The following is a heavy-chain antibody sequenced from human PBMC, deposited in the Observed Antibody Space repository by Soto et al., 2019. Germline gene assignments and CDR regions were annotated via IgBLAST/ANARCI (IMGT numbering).Heavy chain of an antibody. D-gene: IGHD4-4*01. CDR1: SFSISSGYY. V-gene: IGHV4-38-2*01. CDR3: ASCVSTAGYPPSGLQFFAR. Sequence: SETLSLTCAVSSFSISSGYYWGWVRQPPGKGLEWIGSIYHSGTTNYSPSLKSRVTISIDTSKNQFSLTLRSVTAADAAVYYCASCVSTAGYPPSGLQFFARWGQGSLVTVSS. CDR2: IYHSGTT. J-gene: IGHJ4*02.